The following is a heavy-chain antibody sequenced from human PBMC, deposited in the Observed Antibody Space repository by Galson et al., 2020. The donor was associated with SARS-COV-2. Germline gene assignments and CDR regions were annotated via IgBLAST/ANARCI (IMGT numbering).Heavy chain of an antibody. CDR3: ARNCGTGTTGCDY. D-gene: IGHD1-1*01. CDR1: GDNVSSNIAA. Sequence: SETLSLTCAISGDNVSSNIAAWNWIRQSPSSGLEWLGRTYYRSKWYNGYAVSVRSRIIINPDTSKNQFSLQLSSVTAEDTAVYYCARNCGTGTTGCDYWGQGTLVTVSS. V-gene: IGHV6-1*01. CDR2: TYYRSKWYN. J-gene: IGHJ4*02.